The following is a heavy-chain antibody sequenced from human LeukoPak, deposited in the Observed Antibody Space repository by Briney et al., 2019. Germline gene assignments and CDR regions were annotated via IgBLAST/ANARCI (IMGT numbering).Heavy chain of an antibody. CDR1: GGSISSYY. CDR2: IYYSGST. D-gene: IGHD4-4*01. Sequence: SETLSLTCAVSGGSISSYYWSWIRQPPGKGLEWIGYIYYSGSTNYNPSLKSRVTISVDTSKNQFSLKLSSVTAADTAVYCCARFPYSNYDNSDYWGQGTLVTVSS. J-gene: IGHJ4*02. CDR3: ARFPYSNYDNSDY. V-gene: IGHV4-59*08.